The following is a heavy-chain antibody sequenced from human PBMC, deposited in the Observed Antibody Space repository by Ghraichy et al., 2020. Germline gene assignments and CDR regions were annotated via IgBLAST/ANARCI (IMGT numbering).Heavy chain of an antibody. J-gene: IGHJ4*02. CDR3: ARRSFYYDSSGSSGSGPAYYFDY. V-gene: IGHV5-51*01. CDR2: IYPGDSDT. CDR1: GYSFTSYW. Sequence: GESLNISCKGSGYSFTSYWIGWVRQMPGKGLEWMGIIYPGDSDTRYSPSFQGQVTISADKSISTAYLQWSSLKASDTAMYYCARRSFYYDSSGSSGSGPAYYFDYWGQGTLVTVSS. D-gene: IGHD3-22*01.